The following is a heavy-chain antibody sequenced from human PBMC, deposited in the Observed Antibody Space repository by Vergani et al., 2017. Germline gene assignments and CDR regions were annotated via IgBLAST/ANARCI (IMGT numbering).Heavy chain of an antibody. CDR2: IDVKRNS. CDR3: VRVLHTSYILGAFDI. V-gene: IGHV4-38-2*02. J-gene: IGHJ3*02. D-gene: IGHD2-21*01. Sequence: QVQLLESGPGLLKPSETLSLTCSVSGYSITSGYYWGWIRQPAGEGLEWIGLIDVKRNSNFSPSLESRVTMSADASRGRFSLNLRSVTTSDTAVYYCVRVLHTSYILGAFDIWGQGIKVTVSS. CDR1: GYSITSGYY.